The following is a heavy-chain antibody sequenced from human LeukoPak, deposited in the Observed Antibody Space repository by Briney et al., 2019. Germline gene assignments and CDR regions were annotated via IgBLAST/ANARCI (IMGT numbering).Heavy chain of an antibody. D-gene: IGHD3-22*01. V-gene: IGHV3-23*01. CDR2: ISGSGGST. CDR3: AKDHPYYYDSSGYQPDAFDI. J-gene: IGHJ3*02. CDR1: GFTFSSYG. Sequence: GGSPRLSCAASGFTFSSYGMSWVRQAPGKGLEWVSAISGSGGSTYYADSVKGRFTISRDNSKNTLYLQMNSLRAEDTAVYYCAKDHPYYYDSSGYQPDAFDIWGQGTMVTVSS.